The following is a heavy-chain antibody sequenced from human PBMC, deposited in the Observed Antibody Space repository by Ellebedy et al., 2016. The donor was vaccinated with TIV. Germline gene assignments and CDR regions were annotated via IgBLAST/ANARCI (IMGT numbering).Heavy chain of an antibody. V-gene: IGHV4-61*08. CDR2: IINNGNN. CDR3: AHYLAGWGGRGN. Sequence: MPSETLSLTCSVSGDSVSSDAYHWSWIRQPPGKGLEWIGHIINNGNNNYNPSLKSRVTISVDRTRNQFALELSSVTAADTAVYYCAHYLAGWGGRGNWGQGTLVTVSS. D-gene: IGHD6-19*01. CDR1: GDSVSSDAYH. J-gene: IGHJ4*02.